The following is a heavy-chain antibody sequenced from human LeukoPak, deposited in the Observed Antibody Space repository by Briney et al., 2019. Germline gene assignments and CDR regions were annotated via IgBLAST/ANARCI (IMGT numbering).Heavy chain of an antibody. CDR2: ISYDGSNK. Sequence: QPGRSLRLSCAASGFTFSSYAMHWVRQAPGKGLEWVAVISYDGSNKYYADSVKGRFTISRDNSKNTLYLQMNSLSAEDTAVYYCARGVSGYRDYYYYGMDVWGQGTTVTVSS. D-gene: IGHD3-22*01. V-gene: IGHV3-30-3*01. J-gene: IGHJ6*02. CDR3: ARGVSGYRDYYYYGMDV. CDR1: GFTFSSYA.